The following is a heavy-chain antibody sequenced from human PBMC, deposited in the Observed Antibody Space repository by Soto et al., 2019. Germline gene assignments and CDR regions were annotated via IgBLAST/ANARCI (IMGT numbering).Heavy chain of an antibody. CDR3: ARGPLAAAHYYYGMDV. CDR2: IYPGDSDT. V-gene: IGHV5-51*01. Sequence: GESLKISCKGSGYSFTTYWIGWVRQMPGKGLEGMVIIYPGDSDTRYSPSFQGRFTISRDNAKNSLYLQMNSLRAEDTAVYYCARGPLAAAHYYYGMDVWGQGTTVTVSS. D-gene: IGHD6-13*01. J-gene: IGHJ6*02. CDR1: GYSFTTYW.